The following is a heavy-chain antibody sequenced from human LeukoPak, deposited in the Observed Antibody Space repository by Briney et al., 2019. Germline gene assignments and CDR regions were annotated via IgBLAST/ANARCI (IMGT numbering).Heavy chain of an antibody. CDR1: GFTFDDYA. J-gene: IGHJ6*02. CDR3: AAMAAGLYHYGLDV. CDR2: ISWNSGSI. V-gene: IGHV3-9*01. D-gene: IGHD5-24*01. Sequence: GRSLRLSCAASGFTFDDYAMHWVRQAPGKGLEWVSGISWNSGSIGYADSVKGRFTISRDNAKNSLYLQMNSLRVDDTAVYYCAAMAAGLYHYGLDVWGQGTTVTVSS.